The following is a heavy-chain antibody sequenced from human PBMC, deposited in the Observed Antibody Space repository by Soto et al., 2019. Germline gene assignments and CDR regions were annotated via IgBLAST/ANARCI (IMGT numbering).Heavy chain of an antibody. CDR2: ISSSSYI. CDR1: GFTFSKYS. J-gene: IGHJ4*02. D-gene: IGHD4-17*01. V-gene: IGHV3-21*01. CDR3: ASVSELFGDPLDY. Sequence: GGSLRLSCAASGFTFSKYSMNWVRQAPGKGLEWVSSISSSSYIYYADSVKGRFTISRDNAQNSLFLQMNSLRAEDTALYYCASVSELFGDPLDYWGQGTLVTVSS.